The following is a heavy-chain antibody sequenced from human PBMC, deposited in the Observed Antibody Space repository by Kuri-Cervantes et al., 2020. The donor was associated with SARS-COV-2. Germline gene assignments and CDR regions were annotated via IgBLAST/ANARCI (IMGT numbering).Heavy chain of an antibody. CDR2: IYYSGVS. J-gene: IGHJ4*02. CDR3: ARDGSGGGADY. D-gene: IGHD2-15*01. CDR1: DGSISDYY. Sequence: SETLSLTCTVSDGSISDYYWSWIRQPPARGLEWLGYIYYSGVSHYNPSLKSRVTMSVDTSKNQFSLKLSSVTAADTAVYYCARDGSGGGADYWGQGTLVTGS. V-gene: IGHV4-59*12.